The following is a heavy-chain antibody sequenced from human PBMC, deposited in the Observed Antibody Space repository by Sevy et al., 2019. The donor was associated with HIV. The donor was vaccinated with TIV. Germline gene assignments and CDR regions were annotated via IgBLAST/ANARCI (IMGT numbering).Heavy chain of an antibody. CDR1: GGSLTSDDSY. CDR2: IHYTGGT. D-gene: IGHD5-12*01. V-gene: IGHV4-30-4*01. Sequence: SETLSLTCTVSGGSLTSDDSYWSWIRQPPGKGLEWLGYIHYTGGTYYNPFLESRIAMSVDTSEEQFSLRLSFLTAADTAFYYCANNRGYSHGPFDYWGQGILVTVSS. CDR3: ANNRGYSHGPFDY. J-gene: IGHJ4*02.